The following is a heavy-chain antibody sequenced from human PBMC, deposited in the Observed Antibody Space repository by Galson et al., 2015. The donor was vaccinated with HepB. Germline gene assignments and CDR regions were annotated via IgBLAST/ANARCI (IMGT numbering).Heavy chain of an antibody. D-gene: IGHD3-10*01. Sequence: SLRLSCAASGFTFSNAWMSWVRQAPGKGLEWVGRIKSKTDGGTTDYAAPVKGRFTISRDDSKNTLYLQMNSLKTEDTAVYYCTTSPTGRERRITMVRGVMTAGSYRTYWGQGTLVTVSS. CDR3: TTSPTGRERRITMVRGVMTAGSYRTY. CDR1: GFTFSNAW. CDR2: IKSKTDGGTT. V-gene: IGHV3-15*01. J-gene: IGHJ4*02.